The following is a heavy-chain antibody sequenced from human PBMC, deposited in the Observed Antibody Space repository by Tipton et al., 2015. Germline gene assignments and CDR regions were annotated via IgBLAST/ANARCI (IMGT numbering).Heavy chain of an antibody. CDR1: GFIFSPYS. J-gene: IGHJ4*02. CDR3: AKEGSGGSYYRFDY. CDR2: ISGSSSTI. D-gene: IGHD1-26*01. Sequence: SLRLSCAASGFIFSPYSMNWVRQAPGKGLEWIAYISGSSSTIHYADSVKGRFTISRDNSKNTLYLQMNSLRAEDTAVYYCAKEGSGGSYYRFDYWGQGTLVTVSP. V-gene: IGHV3-48*01.